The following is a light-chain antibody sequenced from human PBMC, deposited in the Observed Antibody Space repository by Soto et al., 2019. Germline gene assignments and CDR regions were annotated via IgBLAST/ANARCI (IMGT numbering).Light chain of an antibody. V-gene: IGLV2-8*01. CDR3: GSKAGTDKHVV. CDR2: EVT. Sequence: QSALTQPPSESGSPGQSVTLSCSGISSDIRDSNYVSWYQQHPGKAPKLVVSEVTKRPSGVPDRFSGSRSGTTAFLTISGLQTEDEADYYCGSKAGTDKHVVFGGGIKLTVL. J-gene: IGLJ2*01. CDR1: SSDIRDSNY.